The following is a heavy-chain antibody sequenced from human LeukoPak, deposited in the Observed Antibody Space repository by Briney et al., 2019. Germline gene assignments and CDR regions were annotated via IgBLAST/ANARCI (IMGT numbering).Heavy chain of an antibody. CDR2: IYYSGST. CDR3: ARGTQYYYDSSGYHFDY. J-gene: IGHJ4*02. D-gene: IGHD3-22*01. Sequence: SETLSLTCTVSGGSISSGSYYWGWIRQPPGKGLEWIGSIYYSGSTCHNPSLKSRVTIFVDTSKNQFSLELSSVTAADTAVYYCARGTQYYYDSSGYHFDYWGQGTLVTVSS. CDR1: GGSISSGSYY. V-gene: IGHV4-39*01.